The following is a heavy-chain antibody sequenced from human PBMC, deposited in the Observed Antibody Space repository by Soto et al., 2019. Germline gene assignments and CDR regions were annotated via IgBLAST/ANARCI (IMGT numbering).Heavy chain of an antibody. V-gene: IGHV3-74*01. Sequence: GGALRPSCGALGFRFRSYGMDGVREGPGRGLGWVPRNNNNGTRTNYADSVKGRFTIARDNAKNTLYLQMNSLRAEDTAVYYCARVYYQDGSVDRYFDNWGQGTLVTVSS. CDR3: ARVYYQDGSVDRYFDN. CDR2: NNNNGTRT. D-gene: IGHD3-22*01. CDR1: GFRFRSYG. J-gene: IGHJ4*02.